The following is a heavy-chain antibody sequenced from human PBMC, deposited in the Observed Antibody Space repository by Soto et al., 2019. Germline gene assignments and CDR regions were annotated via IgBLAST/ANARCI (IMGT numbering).Heavy chain of an antibody. CDR2: IYYIFST. Sequence: SETLSLTCTVSGGSISSYYWSWIRQPPVNGLELIGYIYYIFSTNYNPSLKSRFTISLYTSKNHFSLKLISFTAADTSVYYCAXVGSYYDSIGYYYGFFDYWGQGTLVTVSS. D-gene: IGHD3-22*01. CDR3: AXVGSYYDSIGYYYGFFDY. CDR1: GGSISSYY. J-gene: IGHJ4*02. V-gene: IGHV4-59*01.